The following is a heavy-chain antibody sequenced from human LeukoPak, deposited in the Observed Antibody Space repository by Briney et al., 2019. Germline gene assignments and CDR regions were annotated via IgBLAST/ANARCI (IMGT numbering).Heavy chain of an antibody. CDR3: ASEYYYGSATYYYGMDV. D-gene: IGHD3-10*01. CDR2: IYHSGST. J-gene: IGHJ6*02. Sequence: SETLSLTCAVSGGSISSGGYSWSWIRQPPGKGLEWIGYIYHSGSTYYNPSFKSRVTISVDRSKNQFSLKLSSVTAADTAVYYCASEYYYGSATYYYGMDVWGQGTTVTVSS. V-gene: IGHV4-30-2*01. CDR1: GGSISSGGYS.